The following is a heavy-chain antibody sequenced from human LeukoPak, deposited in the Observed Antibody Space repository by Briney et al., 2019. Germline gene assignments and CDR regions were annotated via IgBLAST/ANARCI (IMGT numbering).Heavy chain of an antibody. CDR3: ARVERYYYGSGSYTLGY. J-gene: IGHJ4*02. D-gene: IGHD3-10*01. V-gene: IGHV3-11*01. CDR1: GFTFSDYY. CDR2: ISSSGSTI. Sequence: GGSLRLSCAASGFTFSDYYMSWIRQAPGKGLEWVSYISSSGSTIYYADSVMGRFTISRDNAKNSLYLQMNSLRAEDTAVYYCARVERYYYGSGSYTLGYWGQGTLVTVSS.